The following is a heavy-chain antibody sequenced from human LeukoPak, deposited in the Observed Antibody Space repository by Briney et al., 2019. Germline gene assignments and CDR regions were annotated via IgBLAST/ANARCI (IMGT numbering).Heavy chain of an antibody. CDR2: IIPIFGTA. Sequence: GASVKVSCKASGGTFSSYAISWVRQAPGQGLEWMGGIIPIFGTANYAQKFQGRVTITADESTSTAYMELSSLRSEDTAVYYCASDIVLMVSDYYYMDVWGKGTRVTVSS. V-gene: IGHV1-69*01. CDR3: ASDIVLMVSDYYYMDV. J-gene: IGHJ6*03. CDR1: GGTFSSYA. D-gene: IGHD2-8*01.